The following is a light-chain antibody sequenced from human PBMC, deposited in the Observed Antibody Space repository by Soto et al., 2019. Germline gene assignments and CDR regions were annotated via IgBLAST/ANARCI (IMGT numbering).Light chain of an antibody. Sequence: EIVLTQSPGTVSLSPGERVTLSCRSSQSIRSSYLAWYQQKPGQAPRLLIYAASSRSTGISDRFSGSGSGTDFTLTISRREPDDFAVYFCHHYDSLFTFGQGTKLEI. CDR1: QSIRSSY. J-gene: IGKJ2*01. V-gene: IGKV3-20*01. CDR2: AAS. CDR3: HHYDSLFT.